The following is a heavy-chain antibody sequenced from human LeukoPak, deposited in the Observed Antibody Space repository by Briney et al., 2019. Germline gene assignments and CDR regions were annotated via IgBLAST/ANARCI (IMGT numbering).Heavy chain of an antibody. V-gene: IGHV4-59*11. CDR3: ARETRNYDYWFDP. D-gene: IGHD4-11*01. J-gene: IGHJ5*02. Sequence: PSETLSLTCTVSGGSISSHYWSWIRQPPGKGLEWIGHIYYSGSTNYNPSLKSRVTISVDTSKNQFSLKLSSVTAADTAVYYCARETRNYDYWFDPWGQGTLVTVSS. CDR1: GGSISSHY. CDR2: IYYSGST.